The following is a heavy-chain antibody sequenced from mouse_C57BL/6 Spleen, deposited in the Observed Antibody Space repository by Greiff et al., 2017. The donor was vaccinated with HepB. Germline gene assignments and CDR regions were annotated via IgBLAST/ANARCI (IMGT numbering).Heavy chain of an antibody. CDR2: IDPDDGET. V-gene: IGHV14-2*01. CDR3: ARITTGYFEV. Sequence: EVQLVESGAELVQPGASVKLSCTASGFPITDYSMHWVTQRPAQGLEWIGWIDPDDGETKYAPKFQGKATITADTSSTTAYRQLSSLTSEDTAVDYCARITTGYFEVWGTGTTVTVSS. J-gene: IGHJ1*03. D-gene: IGHD1-1*01. CDR1: GFPITDYS.